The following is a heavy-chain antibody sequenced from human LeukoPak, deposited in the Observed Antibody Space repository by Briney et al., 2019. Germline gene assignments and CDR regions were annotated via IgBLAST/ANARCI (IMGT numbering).Heavy chain of an antibody. CDR2: IYPSGNT. D-gene: IGHD3-3*01. J-gene: IGHJ5*02. Sequence: SGTLSLTCDVSGYSISSDNWWSWVRPPPGKGLEWIGEIYPSGNTNYNPSLKSRLTISIDKSKNQFSLKLNSVTAADTAMYYCASGGYYRLDPWGQGTLVTVSS. V-gene: IGHV4-4*02. CDR1: GYSISSDNW. CDR3: ASGGYYRLDP.